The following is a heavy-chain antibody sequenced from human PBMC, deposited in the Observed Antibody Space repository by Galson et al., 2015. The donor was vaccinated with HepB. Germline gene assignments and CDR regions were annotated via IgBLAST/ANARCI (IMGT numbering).Heavy chain of an antibody. CDR1: GYSFTSYW. D-gene: IGHD5-12*01. V-gene: IGHV5-51*03. CDR3: ARPAGYSGYEDAFDI. Sequence: QSGAEVKKPGESLKISCKGSGYSFTSYWIGWVRQMPGKGLEWMGIIYPGDSDTRYSPSFQGQVTISADKSISTAYLQWSSLKASDTAMYYCARPAGYSGYEDAFDIWGQGTMVTVSS. J-gene: IGHJ3*02. CDR2: IYPGDSDT.